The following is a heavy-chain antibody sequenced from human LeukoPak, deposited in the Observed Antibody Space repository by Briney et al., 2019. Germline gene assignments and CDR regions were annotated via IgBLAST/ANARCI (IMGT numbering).Heavy chain of an antibody. CDR2: IHYSGST. D-gene: IGHD3-10*01. J-gene: IGHJ4*02. CDR3: ARITSPYYSGAGSYYKRGQYYFDY. CDR1: GGSISSGGFY. Sequence: SEALSLTCTVSGGSISSGGFYWSWIRQHPGKGLEWIGYIHYSGSTSYNPSLKSPVTMSVDTSKNQFSLKLRSVTAADTAMYYCARITSPYYSGAGSYYKRGQYYFDYWGQGTLVTVSS. V-gene: IGHV4-31*01.